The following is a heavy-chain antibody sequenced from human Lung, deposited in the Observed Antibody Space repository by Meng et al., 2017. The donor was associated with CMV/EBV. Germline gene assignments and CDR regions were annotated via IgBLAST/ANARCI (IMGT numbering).Heavy chain of an antibody. CDR3: ASFPPPGKQWLVTDY. D-gene: IGHD6-19*01. V-gene: IGHV4-4*02. CDR2: IYHSGST. CDR1: GGSISSSNW. J-gene: IGHJ4*02. Sequence: VQRRGWVPALVESSGTLSLTCGVSGGSISSSNWWSWVRQPAGKGLEWIGEIYHSGSTNYNPSLKSRVTISVDKSKNQFSLKLSSVTAVDTAVYYCASFPPPGKQWLVTDYWGQGTLVTVSS.